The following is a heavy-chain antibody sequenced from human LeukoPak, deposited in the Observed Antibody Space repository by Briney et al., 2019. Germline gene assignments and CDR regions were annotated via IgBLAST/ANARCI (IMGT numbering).Heavy chain of an antibody. J-gene: IGHJ4*02. CDR2: IYYGGST. CDR3: ARTRCLQLRYFDY. D-gene: IGHD5-24*01. CDR1: GGSISSYY. V-gene: IGHV4-59*01. Sequence: SETLSLTCTVSGGSISSYYWSWIRQPPGEGLEWIGYIYYGGSTNYNPSLKSRVTISVDTSKNQFSLKLSSVTAADTAVYYCARTRCLQLRYFDYWGQRTLVTVSS.